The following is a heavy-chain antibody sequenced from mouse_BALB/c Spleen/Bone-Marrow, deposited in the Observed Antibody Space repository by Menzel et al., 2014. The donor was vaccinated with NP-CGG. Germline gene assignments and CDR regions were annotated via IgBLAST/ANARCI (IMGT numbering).Heavy chain of an antibody. CDR3: NGNYYAMDY. CDR2: IDPENGDT. J-gene: IGHJ4*01. V-gene: IGHV14-4*02. Sequence: EVQLQQSGAELVRSGASVKLSCTASGFNIKDYYMHWVKQRPEQGLEWIGWIDPENGDTEYAPKFQGKATMTADTSSSTAYLQLSSLTSEDTAVYYCNGNYYAMDYWGQGTSVTASS. D-gene: IGHD2-1*01. CDR1: GFNIKDYY.